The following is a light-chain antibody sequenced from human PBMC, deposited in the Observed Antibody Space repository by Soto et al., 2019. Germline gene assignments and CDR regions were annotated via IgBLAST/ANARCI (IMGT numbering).Light chain of an antibody. J-gene: IGLJ1*01. Sequence: MLSRPPLTSGPPGQTGSVSCSVCNSSIGINTVKWYQQVPGTAPNLLIYTDNQRPSGVPDRFSGSKSGTSASLAISGLQSEDEADYYCAAWDDSLNGLYVFGTGTKVTV. CDR2: TDN. CDR3: AAWDDSLNGLYV. CDR1: NSSIGINT. V-gene: IGLV1-44*01.